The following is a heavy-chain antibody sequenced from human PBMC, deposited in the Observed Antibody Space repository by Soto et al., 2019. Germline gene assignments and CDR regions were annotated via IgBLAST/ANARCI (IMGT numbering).Heavy chain of an antibody. V-gene: IGHV3-48*01. Sequence: GGSLRLSCAASGFTFSSYSMNWVRQAPGKGLEWVSYISSSSSTIYYADSVKGRFTISRDNAKNSLYLQMNSLRAEDTAVYYCARGDDPLGYCSGGSCNDYWGQGTLVTVSS. CDR3: ARGDDPLGYCSGGSCNDY. D-gene: IGHD2-15*01. J-gene: IGHJ4*02. CDR2: ISSSSSTI. CDR1: GFTFSSYS.